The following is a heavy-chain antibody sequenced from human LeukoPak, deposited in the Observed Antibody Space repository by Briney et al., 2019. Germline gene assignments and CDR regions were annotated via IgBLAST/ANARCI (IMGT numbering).Heavy chain of an antibody. CDR1: GFTFSSYW. Sequence: GGSLRLSCAASGFTFSSYWMSWVRQAPGKGLEWVSAISGSGGSTYYADSVKGRFTISQDNSKNTLYLHMNSLRAEDTAVYYCARSAAAGRIVATFAYWGQGTLVTVSS. CDR2: ISGSGGST. J-gene: IGHJ4*02. CDR3: ARSAAAGRIVATFAY. V-gene: IGHV3-23*01. D-gene: IGHD5-12*01.